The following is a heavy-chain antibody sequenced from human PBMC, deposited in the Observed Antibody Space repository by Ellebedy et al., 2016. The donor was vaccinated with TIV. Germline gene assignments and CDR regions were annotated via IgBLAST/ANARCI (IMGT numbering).Heavy chain of an antibody. J-gene: IGHJ6*02. CDR1: GFTFSRYI. D-gene: IGHD1-1*01. CDR3: ARNDAMDV. CDR2: MSKERTKE. V-gene: IGHV3-30-3*01. Sequence: PGGSLRLSCATSGFTFSRYIIHSVRQAPGTELEWVAVMSKERTKEFYVDSVKGRFTISEDFSKSTLYLQMNSLRPEDTAVYYCARNDAMDVWGQGTTVTVAS.